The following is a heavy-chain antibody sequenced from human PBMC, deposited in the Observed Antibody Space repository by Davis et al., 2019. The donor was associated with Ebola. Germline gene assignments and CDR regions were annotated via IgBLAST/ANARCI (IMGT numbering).Heavy chain of an antibody. CDR2: IYHSGST. D-gene: IGHD5-18*01. J-gene: IGHJ5*02. CDR3: ASAGYSYGFDP. Sequence: MPSETLSLTCAVSGGSISSGGYSWSWIRQPPGKGLEWIGYIYHSGSTYYNPSLKSRVTISVDKSKNQFSLKLSSVTAADTAVYYCASAGYSYGFDPWGQGTLVTVSS. V-gene: IGHV4-30-2*01. CDR1: GGSISSGGYS.